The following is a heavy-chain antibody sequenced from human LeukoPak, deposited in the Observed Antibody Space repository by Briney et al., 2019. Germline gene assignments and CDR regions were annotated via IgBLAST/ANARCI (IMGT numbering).Heavy chain of an antibody. CDR3: ARPATKGGAFDI. J-gene: IGHJ3*02. V-gene: IGHV3-7*01. Sequence: GGSLRLSSAASGLTFSSYAMSWVRQAPGKGLEWVANIKQDGSEKYYVDSVKGRFTISRDNAKNSLYLQMNSLRAEDTAVYYCARPATKGGAFDIWGQGTMVTVSS. CDR2: IKQDGSEK. D-gene: IGHD1-14*01. CDR1: GLTFSSYA.